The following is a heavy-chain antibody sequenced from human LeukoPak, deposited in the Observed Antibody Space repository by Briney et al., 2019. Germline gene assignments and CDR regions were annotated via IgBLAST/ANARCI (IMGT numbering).Heavy chain of an antibody. D-gene: IGHD3-22*01. V-gene: IGHV4-30-4*01. CDR2: IYYSGST. Sequence: ASQTLSLTCTVSGGSISSGDYYWSWIRQPPGKGLEWIGYIYYSGSTYYNPSLKSRVTISVDTSKNQFSLKLSSVTAADTAVYYCVRGYDYYDSSGPLDAFDIWGQGTMVTVSS. J-gene: IGHJ3*02. CDR3: VRGYDYYDSSGPLDAFDI. CDR1: GGSISSGDYY.